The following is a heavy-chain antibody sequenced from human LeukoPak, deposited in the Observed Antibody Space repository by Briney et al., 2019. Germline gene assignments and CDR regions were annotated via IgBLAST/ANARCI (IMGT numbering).Heavy chain of an antibody. CDR1: GYTFTSYD. CDR3: ATRGYSGYSPFDY. V-gene: IGHV1-8*01. Sequence: ASVKVSCKASGYTFTSYDINWVRQATGQGLEWMGWMNPNSGNTGYAQRSQGRVIMTRNTSISTAYMELSSLRSEDTAVYYCATRGYSGYSPFDYWGQGTLVTVSS. J-gene: IGHJ4*02. CDR2: MNPNSGNT. D-gene: IGHD5-12*01.